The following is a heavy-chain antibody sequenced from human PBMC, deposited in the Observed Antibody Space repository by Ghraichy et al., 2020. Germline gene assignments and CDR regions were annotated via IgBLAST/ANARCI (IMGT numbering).Heavy chain of an antibody. Sequence: SETLSLTCTVSGYSISSGYYWGWIRQPPGKGLEWIANIYHSGSTYYNLSLKSRVTISVDTSKTQFSLKLSSVTAADTAVYYCAREGSGNSFDFWGQGTLVTVCS. CDR2: IYHSGST. D-gene: IGHD6-19*01. CDR3: AREGSGNSFDF. CDR1: GYSISSGYY. J-gene: IGHJ4*02. V-gene: IGHV4-38-2*02.